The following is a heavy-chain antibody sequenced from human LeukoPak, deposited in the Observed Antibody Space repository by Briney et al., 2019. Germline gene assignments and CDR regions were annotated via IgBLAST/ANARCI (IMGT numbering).Heavy chain of an antibody. CDR1: GASLTSDNYY. J-gene: IGHJ4*02. V-gene: IGHV4-39*07. D-gene: IGHD4-23*01. CDR2: IYDSEST. Sequence: SETLSLTCTVSGASLTSDNYYWGWMRQTPGKGLDWIGSIYDSESTNYNPSLKSRVAISLDTSKNQASLRLTSVTAADTAVYYCARCLDGGRGGAADYWGQGTLITVSS. CDR3: ARCLDGGRGGAADY.